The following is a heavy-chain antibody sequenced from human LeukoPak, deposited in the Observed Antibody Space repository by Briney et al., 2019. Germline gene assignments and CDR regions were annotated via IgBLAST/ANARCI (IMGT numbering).Heavy chain of an antibody. CDR3: ARIYNNYGHYDY. J-gene: IGHJ4*02. V-gene: IGHV4-4*07. CDR1: GGSISIYY. Sequence: SETLSLTCTVSGGSISIYYWSWIRQPAGKGLEWIGRIYNSGSTNYNPSLKSRVTMSVDTSKNQFSLKLSSVTAADTAVYYCARIYNNYGHYDYWGQGTLVTVSS. CDR2: IYNSGST. D-gene: IGHD4-11*01.